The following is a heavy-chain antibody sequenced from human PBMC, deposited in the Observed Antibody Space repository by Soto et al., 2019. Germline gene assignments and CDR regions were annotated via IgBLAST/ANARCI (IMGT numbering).Heavy chain of an antibody. D-gene: IGHD2-8*01. CDR1: GFTFSSFA. V-gene: IGHV3-30-3*01. CDR2: TSYDGSNK. CDR3: AGVYYGGNSVNNY. J-gene: IGHJ4*02. Sequence: PGGSLRLSCAGSGFTFSSFAMSWVRQAPGKGLEWVAATSYDGSNKYYADSVKGRFIISRDNSKNTLDLLLNTLRAEDTAVYYCAGVYYGGNSVNNYWGQGXPVTVSS.